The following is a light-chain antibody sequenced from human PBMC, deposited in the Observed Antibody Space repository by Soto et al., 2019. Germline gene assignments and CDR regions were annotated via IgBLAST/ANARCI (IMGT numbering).Light chain of an antibody. CDR2: TTS. CDR1: QNINNW. Sequence: DIQMTQSPSSVSASVGDRVTITCRASQNINNWLAWYQQKPGKAPKLLVYTTSNLQSGVPSRFSGSGSGTDFPLTISSLQPEDFATYYCQQADSFPLTFGGGTKVELK. CDR3: QQADSFPLT. J-gene: IGKJ4*01. V-gene: IGKV1D-12*01.